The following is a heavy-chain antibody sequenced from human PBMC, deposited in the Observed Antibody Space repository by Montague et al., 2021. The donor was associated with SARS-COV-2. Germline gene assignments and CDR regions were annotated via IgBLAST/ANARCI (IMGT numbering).Heavy chain of an antibody. CDR1: GGPFSVYY. V-gene: IGHV4-34*01. J-gene: IGHJ4*02. CDR2: INHSGST. D-gene: IGHD2-21*02. Sequence: SETLSLTCAVYGGPFSVYYWSWIRQPPGKGLEWIGEINHSGSTNYNPSLKSRVTISSDTSKNQFSLKLNSVTAADTAVYFCVVVVPAMRPRSDYWGQGTLVTVSS. CDR3: VVVVPAMRPRSDY.